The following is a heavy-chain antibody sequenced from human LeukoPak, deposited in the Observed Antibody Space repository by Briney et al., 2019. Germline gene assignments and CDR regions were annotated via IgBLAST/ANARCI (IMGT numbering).Heavy chain of an antibody. Sequence: GGPLRLSCAASGFTFSSHAMHWVRQAPGKGLEYVSAINSNGGSTYYANSVKGRFTISRDNSKNTLYLQMGSLRAEDMAVYYCARAYSSSWYGWFDPWGQGTLVTVSS. CDR3: ARAYSSSWYGWFDP. J-gene: IGHJ5*02. V-gene: IGHV3-64*01. CDR1: GFTFSSHA. CDR2: INSNGGST. D-gene: IGHD6-13*01.